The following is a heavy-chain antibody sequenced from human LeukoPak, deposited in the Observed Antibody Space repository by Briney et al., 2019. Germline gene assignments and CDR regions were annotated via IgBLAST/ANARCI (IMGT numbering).Heavy chain of an antibody. CDR2: ISAYNGNT. D-gene: IGHD1-26*01. V-gene: IGHV1-18*01. CDR1: GYTFTSYG. CDR3: ARESWGELRKGRYFQH. Sequence: GASVKVSCKASGYTFTSYGISWVRQAPGQGLEWMGWISAYNGNTNYAQKFQGRVTMTRDTSISTAYMELSRLRSDDTAVYYCARESWGELRKGRYFQHWGQGTLVTVSS. J-gene: IGHJ1*01.